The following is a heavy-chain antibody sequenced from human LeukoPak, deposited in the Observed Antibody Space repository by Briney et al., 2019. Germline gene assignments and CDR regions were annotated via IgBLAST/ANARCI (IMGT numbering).Heavy chain of an antibody. CDR3: ARVKLHRRDSGDYEDY. D-gene: IGHD4-17*01. V-gene: IGHV3-7*01. Sequence: GGSLRLSCAASGFTFSSYWMSWVRQAPGKGLEWVANIKQDGSEKYYVDSVKGRFTISRDNAKNSLYLQMNSLRAEDTAVYYCARVKLHRRDSGDYEDYWGQGTLVTVSS. J-gene: IGHJ4*02. CDR2: IKQDGSEK. CDR1: GFTFSSYW.